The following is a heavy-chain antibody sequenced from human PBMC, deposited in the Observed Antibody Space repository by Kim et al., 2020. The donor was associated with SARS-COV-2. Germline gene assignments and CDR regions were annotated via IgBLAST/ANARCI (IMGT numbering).Heavy chain of an antibody. CDR3: LTTVPPACAF. CDR1: GFTFSNYG. J-gene: IGHJ6*02. V-gene: IGHV3-23*01. Sequence: GGSLRLSCAASGFTFSNYGMTWVRQAPGKGLEWVSAISGAGGGRTYAYAALGRCTITITNDKNTISLQLQIIMAEDEAADYYLTTVPPACAFWGHGTAV. CDR2: ISGAGGGR. D-gene: IGHD4-4*01.